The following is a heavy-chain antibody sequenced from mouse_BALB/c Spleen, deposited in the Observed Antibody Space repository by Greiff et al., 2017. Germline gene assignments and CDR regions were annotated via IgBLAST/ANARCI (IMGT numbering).Heavy chain of an antibody. CDR1: GYTFTSYW. D-gene: IGHD4-1*01. CDR3: TRNRDVEDYMDY. V-gene: IGHV1-5*01. J-gene: IGHJ2*01. CDR2: IYPGNSDT. Sequence: VQLQQSGTVLARPGASVKMSCKASGYTFTSYWMHWVKQRPGQGLEWIGAIYPGNSDTSYNQKFKGKAKLTAVTSTSTAYMELSSLTNEDSAVYYCTRNRDVEDYMDYWGQGTTLTVSS.